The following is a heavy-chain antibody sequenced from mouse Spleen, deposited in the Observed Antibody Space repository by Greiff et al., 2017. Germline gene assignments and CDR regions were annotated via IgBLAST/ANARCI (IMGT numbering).Heavy chain of an antibody. J-gene: IGHJ3*01. CDR3: ARHRYYGSSYPFAY. CDR2: ISSGGGNT. Sequence: EVMLVESGGGLVKLGGSLKLSCAASGFTFSSYAMSWVRQTPEKRLEWVATISSGGGNTYYPDSVKGRFTISRDNAKNTLYLQMSSLKSEDTAMYYCARHRYYGSSYPFAYWGQGTLVTVSA. D-gene: IGHD1-1*01. CDR1: GFTFSSYA. V-gene: IGHV5-9*01.